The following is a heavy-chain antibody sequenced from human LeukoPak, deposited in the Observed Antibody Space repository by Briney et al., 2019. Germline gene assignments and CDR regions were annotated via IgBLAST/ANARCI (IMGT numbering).Heavy chain of an antibody. J-gene: IGHJ6*02. Sequence: PSETLSLTCTVSGGSLSSYFWSWIRRPPGMGLEWIGYVYYSGSTNCNPSLKSRVTISLDTSKNQFSLKLSSVTAADTAVYYCARVGGTNYYYYGMDVWGQGTTVTVSS. CDR3: ARVGGTNYYYYGMDV. CDR2: VYYSGST. D-gene: IGHD1-1*01. V-gene: IGHV4-59*01. CDR1: GGSLSSYF.